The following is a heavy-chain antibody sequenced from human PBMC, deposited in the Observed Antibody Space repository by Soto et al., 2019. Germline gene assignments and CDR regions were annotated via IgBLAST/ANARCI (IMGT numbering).Heavy chain of an antibody. CDR1: GGSLSGYY. D-gene: IGHD5-12*01. Sequence: QVQLQQWGAGLLKPSETLSLNCAVTGGSLSGYYWSWIRPPPGKGLEWIGEVKDGGHTNYSPSLSGRVTISSDTSNSQFALRLNSVTAADTGVYYCARGQEGVVATHWDQGSLVTVSS. J-gene: IGHJ4*02. CDR3: ARGQEGVVATH. V-gene: IGHV4-34*01. CDR2: VKDGGHT.